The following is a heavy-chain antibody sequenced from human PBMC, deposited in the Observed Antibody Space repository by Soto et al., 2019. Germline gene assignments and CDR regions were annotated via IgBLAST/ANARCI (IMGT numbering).Heavy chain of an antibody. CDR3: LTARRNQYGMDV. CDR2: IWYDGSNK. D-gene: IGHD1-1*01. CDR1: GFTFSSYG. V-gene: IGHV3-33*01. J-gene: IGHJ6*02. Sequence: VGSLRLSCAASGFTFSSYGMHWVRQAPGKGLEWVAVIWYDGSNKYYADSVKGRFTISRDNSKNTLYLQMNSLKTEDTGVYHCLTARRNQYGMDVWGQGTTVTVSS.